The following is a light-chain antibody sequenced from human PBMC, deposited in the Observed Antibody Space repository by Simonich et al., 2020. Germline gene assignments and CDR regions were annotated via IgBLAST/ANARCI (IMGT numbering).Light chain of an antibody. CDR1: SSDFGSYTL. J-gene: IGLJ2*01. CDR3: SSYAGSNPL. CDR2: EGS. Sequence: QSALTQPASVSGSPGQSIPISCPGTSSDFGSYTLVSWYQQHPAKAPKLTIDEGSKRPTGVSNRFSGSKSGNTASLTVSGLQAEDEADYYCSSYAGSNPLFGGGTKLTVL. V-gene: IGLV2-14*02.